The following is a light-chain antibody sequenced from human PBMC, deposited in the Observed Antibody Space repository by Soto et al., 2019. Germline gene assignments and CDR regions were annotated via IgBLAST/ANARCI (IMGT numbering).Light chain of an antibody. V-gene: IGKV3-15*01. CDR3: LQYHNLWA. Sequence: EVMLTQSPATLSLSPGERATLSCRASQSVSSNLAWYQQKPGQAPRLLIYGASTRATGIPARFSGSGSGTEFTLTISSLQSEDFTVYSCLQYHNLWAFGQGTKVDIK. J-gene: IGKJ1*01. CDR2: GAS. CDR1: QSVSSN.